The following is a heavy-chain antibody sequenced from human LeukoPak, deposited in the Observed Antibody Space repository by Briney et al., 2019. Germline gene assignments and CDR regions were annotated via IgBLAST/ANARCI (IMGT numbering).Heavy chain of an antibody. Sequence: GGSLRLSCAASGFSFSSYEMNWVRQAPGKGLEWVSYISSSGRTMYYADSVKGRFTIPRDNAKNSLYLQMNSLRAEDTAVYYCAHQSSGWRYYFDYWGQGTLVTVSS. CDR1: GFSFSSYE. J-gene: IGHJ4*02. V-gene: IGHV3-48*03. CDR3: AHQSSGWRYYFDY. D-gene: IGHD6-19*01. CDR2: ISSSGRTM.